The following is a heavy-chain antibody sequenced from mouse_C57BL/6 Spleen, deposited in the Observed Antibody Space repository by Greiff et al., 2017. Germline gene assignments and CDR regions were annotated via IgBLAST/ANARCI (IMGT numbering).Heavy chain of an antibody. Sequence: EVQLQQSGPGLVKPSQSLSLTCSVTGYSITSGYYWNWIRQFPGNKLEWMGYISYDGSNNYNPSPKNRISITRDTSKNQFFLKLNSVTTEDTATYYCARSDWDLYYVDYGGQGTTLTVSS. CDR1: GYSITSGYY. CDR3: ARSDWDLYYVDY. V-gene: IGHV3-6*01. J-gene: IGHJ2*01. CDR2: ISYDGSN. D-gene: IGHD4-1*01.